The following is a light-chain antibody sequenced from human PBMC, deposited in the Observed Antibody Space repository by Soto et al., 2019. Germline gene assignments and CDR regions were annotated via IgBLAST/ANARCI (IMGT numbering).Light chain of an antibody. J-gene: IGLJ1*01. CDR3: SSYTRTSTLYV. Sequence: QSALTQPASVSGSPGQSITISCTGTSSDVGGYNSVSWYRQHPGKAPKLIIYDVTNRPSGVSSRFSASKSGYTASLTISGLQAEDEADYYCSSYTRTSTLYVFGTGTKVTVL. CDR2: DVT. V-gene: IGLV2-14*01. CDR1: SSDVGGYNS.